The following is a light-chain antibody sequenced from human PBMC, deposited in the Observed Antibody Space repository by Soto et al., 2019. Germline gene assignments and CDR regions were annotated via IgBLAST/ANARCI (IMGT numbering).Light chain of an antibody. J-gene: IGKJ2*01. V-gene: IGKV3-20*01. CDR2: GAS. CDR3: QQYGNSPRT. Sequence: EIVLTQSPGTLSLSPGERVTLSCRVSQSVSSSYLAWYQQKPGQAPRLLNYGASSRATDIPDRFSGSGSGTDFTLTISRLEPEDVAVYYCQQYGNSPRTFGQGTKLEIK. CDR1: QSVSSSY.